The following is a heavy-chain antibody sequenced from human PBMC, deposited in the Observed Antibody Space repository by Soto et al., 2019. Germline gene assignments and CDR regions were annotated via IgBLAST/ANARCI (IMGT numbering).Heavy chain of an antibody. V-gene: IGHV4-39*01. Sequence: QLVLQESGPGLVKSSETLSLTCSVSGGSISSISYYWNWIRQSPGKGLEWIGSVYYSGTTQYNPSLKGRVTISVDPYNQFSLRLSSVTAADTAYYFCARRPMIGPVAENAFDIWGQGTRVTVSS. D-gene: IGHD6-19*01. J-gene: IGHJ3*02. CDR2: VYYSGTT. CDR1: GGSISSISYY. CDR3: ARRPMIGPVAENAFDI.